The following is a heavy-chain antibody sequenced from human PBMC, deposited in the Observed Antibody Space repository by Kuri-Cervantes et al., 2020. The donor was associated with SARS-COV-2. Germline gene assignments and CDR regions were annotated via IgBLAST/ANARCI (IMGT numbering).Heavy chain of an antibody. CDR1: GFTFRSYS. Sequence: GGSPNTPWASSGFTFRSYSMNWVRQAPGKGLEWVSAISGSGGSTYYTDSVKGRFTISRDNSKNTLYLQVISLSAEDTAVYYCGIGDYPGWFDPWGQGTLVTVSS. CDR3: GIGDYPGWFDP. CDR2: ISGSGGST. D-gene: IGHD4-17*01. J-gene: IGHJ5*02. V-gene: IGHV3-23*01.